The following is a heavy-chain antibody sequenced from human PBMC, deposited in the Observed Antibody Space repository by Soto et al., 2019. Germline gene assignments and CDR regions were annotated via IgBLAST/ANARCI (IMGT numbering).Heavy chain of an antibody. CDR2: IIPIFGTA. V-gene: IGHV1-69*01. CDR1: GGTFSSYA. D-gene: IGHD2-8*01. J-gene: IGHJ4*02. CDR3: ATGCRGAGGADY. Sequence: QVQLVQSGAEVKKPGSSVKVSCKASGGTFSSYAISWVRQAPGQGLEWMGGIIPIFGTANYAQKFQGRVTITADESTRSAYVEVGSLGSGDTGVCYCATGCRGAGGADYWGQGTLVTVSS.